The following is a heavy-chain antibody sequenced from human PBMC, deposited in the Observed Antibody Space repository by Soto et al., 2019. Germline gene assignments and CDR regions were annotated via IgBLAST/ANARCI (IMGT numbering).Heavy chain of an antibody. D-gene: IGHD4-17*01. CDR3: ACSYYGDYLGPGY. V-gene: IGHV4-39*01. Sequence: SETLSLTCTVSGGTISSRIYYWGWIRQPPGKGLEWIGSIYYSGSTYYNPSLKSRVTISVDTSKNQFALKLTSVTAADTAVYYLACSYYGDYLGPGYWGQGTLVTVSS. CDR2: IYYSGST. CDR1: GGTISSRIYY. J-gene: IGHJ4*02.